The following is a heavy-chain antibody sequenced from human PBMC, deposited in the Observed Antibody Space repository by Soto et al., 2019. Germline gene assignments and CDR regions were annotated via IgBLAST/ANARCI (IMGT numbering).Heavy chain of an antibody. Sequence: VPLVESGGGSVQPGGSLRLSCVASGITFSGFWMHWVRQVPGKGLVWVARVDSAGSGTSYADSVKGRFTISRDNPKNTLSLQWECLRVEDTAVYYCATVFAHWGQGIPVTVSS. CDR3: ATVFAH. J-gene: IGHJ4*02. V-gene: IGHV3-74*01. CDR2: VDSAGSGT. CDR1: GITFSGFW.